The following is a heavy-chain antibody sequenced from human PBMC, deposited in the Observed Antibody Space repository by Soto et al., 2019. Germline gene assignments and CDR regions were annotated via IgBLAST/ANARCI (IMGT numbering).Heavy chain of an antibody. V-gene: IGHV3-33*08. Sequence: PGGSLRLSCAASGFTFNSYGMHWVRQAPGKGLEWVVVIWNDGTKKYYADSVKGRFTVSRDNSKNTLYLQMNSLRVEDTAVYYCARDPLSTVTTLGFAYWGQGTLVTVSS. CDR3: ARDPLSTVTTLGFAY. CDR1: GFTFNSYG. D-gene: IGHD4-17*01. CDR2: IWNDGTKK. J-gene: IGHJ4*02.